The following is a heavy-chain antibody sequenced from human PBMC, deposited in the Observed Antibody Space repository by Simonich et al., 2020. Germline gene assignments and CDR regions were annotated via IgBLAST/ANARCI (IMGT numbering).Heavy chain of an antibody. CDR2: SNPSRGGT. J-gene: IGHJ6*03. V-gene: IGHV1-2*02. D-gene: IGHD7-27*01. CDR3: ARGALTGDYYYRDV. Sequence: QVQLVQSWAEVKKPGASVKVSCKASGYTFTGYYMHWVRQAPGQGLEWMGWSNPSRGGTNYAQKFQDRVTRTRDTSISTAYMELSRLRSDDTAVYYCARGALTGDYYYRDVWGKGTTVTVSS. CDR1: GYTFTGYY.